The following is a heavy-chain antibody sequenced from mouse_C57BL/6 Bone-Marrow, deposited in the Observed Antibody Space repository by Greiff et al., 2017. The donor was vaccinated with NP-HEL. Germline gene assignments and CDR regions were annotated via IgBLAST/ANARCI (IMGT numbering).Heavy chain of an antibody. J-gene: IGHJ1*03. V-gene: IGHV1-53*01. Sequence: QVQLQQPGTELVKPGASVTLSCKASGYTFTSYWMHWVKQRPGQGLEWIGNINPSNGGTNYNEKFKSKATLTVDTSSSTAYMQLSSLTSEDAAVYYCARGGTTVVDWYFDVWGTGTAVTVSS. CDR3: ARGGTTVVDWYFDV. CDR1: GYTFTSYW. D-gene: IGHD1-1*01. CDR2: INPSNGGT.